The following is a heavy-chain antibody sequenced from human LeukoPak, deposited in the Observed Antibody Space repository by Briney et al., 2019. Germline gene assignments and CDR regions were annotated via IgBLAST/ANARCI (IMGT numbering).Heavy chain of an antibody. D-gene: IGHD3-3*01. Sequence: GGSLRLSCAVSGFTFSDHYMDWVRHAAGKGLEWVGRSRNKDHRYSTEYATSVKGRFTISRDESTNSLFLQMNSLKIEDTALYYCVRGHDSLDYWGQGTLVTVSS. CDR2: SRNKDHRYST. CDR1: GFTFSDHY. V-gene: IGHV3-72*01. CDR3: VRGHDSLDY. J-gene: IGHJ4*02.